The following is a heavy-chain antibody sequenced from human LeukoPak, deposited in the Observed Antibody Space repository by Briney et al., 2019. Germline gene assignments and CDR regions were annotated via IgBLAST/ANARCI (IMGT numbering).Heavy chain of an antibody. V-gene: IGHV1-69*05. CDR1: GYTLTELS. D-gene: IGHD6-13*01. CDR2: IIPIFGTA. J-gene: IGHJ5*02. Sequence: SVKVSCKVSGYTLTELSMHWVRQAPGQGLEWMGGIIPIFGTANYAQKFQGRVTITTDESTSTAYMELSSLRSEDTAVYYCARVGSSWYAWGQGTLVTVSS. CDR3: ARVGSSWYA.